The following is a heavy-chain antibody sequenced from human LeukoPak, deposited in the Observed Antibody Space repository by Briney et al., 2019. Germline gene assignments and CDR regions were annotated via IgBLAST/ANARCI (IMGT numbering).Heavy chain of an antibody. CDR1: GFTFSSYA. CDR3: AKDLAITMIVVGLFDY. D-gene: IGHD3-22*01. J-gene: IGHJ4*02. Sequence: PGGSLRLSCAASGFTFSSYAMSWVRQAPGKGLEWVSAISGSGGSTYYADSVKGRFTISRDNSKNTLYLQMNSLRAEGTAVYYCAKDLAITMIVVGLFDYWGQGTLVTVSS. CDR2: ISGSGGST. V-gene: IGHV3-23*01.